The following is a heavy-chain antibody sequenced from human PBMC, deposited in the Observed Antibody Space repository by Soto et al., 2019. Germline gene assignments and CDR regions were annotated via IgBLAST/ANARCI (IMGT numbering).Heavy chain of an antibody. V-gene: IGHV2-26*01. J-gene: IGHJ4*02. Sequence: QVTLKVWGPVLVKSTETLTLTCTVSGFSLSNARMGVSWIRQPPGKALEWLAHIFSNDEKSYSTSLKSRLTISQDTSKSQVVLTMTNMDPVDTATYYCARVEGCSGGSCYSPNFDYWGQGTLVTVSS. CDR2: IFSNDEK. D-gene: IGHD2-15*01. CDR1: GFSLSNARMG. CDR3: ARVEGCSGGSCYSPNFDY.